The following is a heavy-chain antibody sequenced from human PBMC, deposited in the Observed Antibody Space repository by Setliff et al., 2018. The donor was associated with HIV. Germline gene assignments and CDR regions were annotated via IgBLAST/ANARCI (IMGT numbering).Heavy chain of an antibody. J-gene: IGHJ4*02. CDR3: ARSPYGDYGLDY. Sequence: LRRSCAASGFTFSDYYMSWIRQAPGKGLEWVSYISSRGSTIYYADSVKGRFTISRDNAKNSLYLQMNTLRAEDTAVYFCARSPYGDYGLDYWGQGTLVTVSS. D-gene: IGHD4-17*01. V-gene: IGHV3-11*04. CDR2: ISSRGSTI. CDR1: GFTFSDYY.